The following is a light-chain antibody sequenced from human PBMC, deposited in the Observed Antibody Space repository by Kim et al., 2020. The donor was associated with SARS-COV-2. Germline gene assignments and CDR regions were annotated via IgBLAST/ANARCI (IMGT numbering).Light chain of an antibody. CDR3: CSYAGWTWL. Sequence: QSALPQPASVSGSPGQSITISCTGTSSDFGNYNLVSWYQQHPGKAPKLMIYEVSRRPSGVSNRFSGSKSGNTASLTISGLQTEDEADYYCCSYAGWTWLFGGGTQLTVL. CDR2: EVS. V-gene: IGLV2-23*02. J-gene: IGLJ3*02. CDR1: SSDFGNYNL.